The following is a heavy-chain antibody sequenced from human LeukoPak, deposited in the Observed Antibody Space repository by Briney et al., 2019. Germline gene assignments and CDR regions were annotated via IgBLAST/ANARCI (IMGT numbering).Heavy chain of an antibody. Sequence: SETLSLTCTVSGVSISSISYYWGWIRQPPWKGLEWIENIYYSGSTYYNPSLKSRVTISVDTSKNQFSLKVTSVTAADTAVYYCARHNRVVPPDYWGQGTLVTVSS. D-gene: IGHD2-15*01. CDR2: IYYSGST. CDR3: ARHNRVVPPDY. CDR1: GVSISSISYY. V-gene: IGHV4-39*01. J-gene: IGHJ4*02.